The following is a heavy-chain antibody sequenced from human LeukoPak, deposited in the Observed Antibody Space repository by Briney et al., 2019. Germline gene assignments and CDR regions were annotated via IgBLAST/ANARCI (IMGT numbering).Heavy chain of an antibody. Sequence: SETLSLTCTVSGYSISSGYYWGWIRQPPGKGLEWIGSIYHSGRTFYNPSLKSRVTISVDTSKNQFSLKLTSVTAADTAVYYCARGSGEAILAGYYLPYYYYYMDVWGKGTTVTVSS. V-gene: IGHV4-38-2*02. CDR3: ARGSGEAILAGYYLPYYYYYMDV. CDR1: GYSISSGYY. D-gene: IGHD3-9*01. CDR2: IYHSGRT. J-gene: IGHJ6*03.